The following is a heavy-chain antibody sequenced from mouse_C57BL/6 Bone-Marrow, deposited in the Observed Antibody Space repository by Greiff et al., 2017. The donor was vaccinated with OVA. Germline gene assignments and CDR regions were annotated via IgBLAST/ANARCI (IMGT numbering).Heavy chain of an antibody. J-gene: IGHJ3*01. CDR1: GYTFTSYW. V-gene: IGHV1-55*01. CDR2: IYPGSGST. D-gene: IGHD2-4*01. CDR3: ARSEGYYDYDEGFAY. Sequence: VQLQQSGAELVKPGASVKMSCKASGYTFTSYWITWVKQRPGQGLEWIGDIYPGSGSTNYNEKFKSKATLTVDTSSSTAYMQLSSLTSEDSAVYYCARSEGYYDYDEGFAYWGQGTLVTVSA.